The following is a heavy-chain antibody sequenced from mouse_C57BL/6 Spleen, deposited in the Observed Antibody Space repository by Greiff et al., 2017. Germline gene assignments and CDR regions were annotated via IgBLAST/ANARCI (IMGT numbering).Heavy chain of an antibody. CDR1: GYAFTNYL. D-gene: IGHD1-1*01. V-gene: IGHV1-54*01. Sequence: QVQLKESGAELVRPGTSVKVSCKASGYAFTNYLIEWVKQRPGQGLEWIGVINPGSGGTNYNEKFKGKATLTADKSSSTAYMQLSSLTSEDSAIYFCARSGYYGSRDPFFDYWGQGTTLTVSS. J-gene: IGHJ2*01. CDR2: INPGSGGT. CDR3: ARSGYYGSRDPFFDY.